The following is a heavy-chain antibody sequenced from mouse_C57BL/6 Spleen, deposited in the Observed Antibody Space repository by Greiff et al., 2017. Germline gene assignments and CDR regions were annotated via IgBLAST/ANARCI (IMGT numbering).Heavy chain of an antibody. J-gene: IGHJ2*01. CDR2: ISSGGSYT. Sequence: DVMLVESGGDLVKPGGSLKLSCAASGFTFSSYGMSWVRQTPDKRLEWVATISSGGSYTYYPDSVKGRFTISRDNAKNTLYLQMSSLKSEDTAMYYCARHANITTVVAHYFDYWGQGTTLTVSS. CDR3: ARHANITTVVAHYFDY. V-gene: IGHV5-6*02. CDR1: GFTFSSYG. D-gene: IGHD1-1*01.